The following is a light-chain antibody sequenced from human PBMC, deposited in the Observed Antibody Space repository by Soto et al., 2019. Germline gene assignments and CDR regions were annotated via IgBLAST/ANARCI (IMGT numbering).Light chain of an antibody. CDR2: GAS. CDR1: QSVSST. J-gene: IGKJ4*01. V-gene: IGKV3-15*01. Sequence: EVVMTQSPATLFVSPGERATLSCKASQSVSSTLAWYQQNPGQAPRLLIYGASTRAAGIPARFSGSGSGTEFTLTISSLQSEDFAVYYCQQYNAWPLTFGGGTKVEIK. CDR3: QQYNAWPLT.